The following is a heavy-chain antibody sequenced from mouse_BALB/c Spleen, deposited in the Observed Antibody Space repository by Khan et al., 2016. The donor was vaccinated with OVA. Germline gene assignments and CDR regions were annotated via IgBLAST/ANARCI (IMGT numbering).Heavy chain of an antibody. CDR1: GYAFTSYV. D-gene: IGHD1-1*01. CDR3: VRALYYYGSSYEGFAY. V-gene: IGHV1S136*01. Sequence: EVQLQESGPELVKPGASVKMSCKASGYAFTSYVMHWVKQKPGQGLEWIGYIHPYTYDDKYNEKFIGKATLTSDKSSSTAYMELSSLTSEDSAVYYCVRALYYYGSSYEGFAYWGQGTLVTVSA. CDR2: IHPYTYDD. J-gene: IGHJ3*01.